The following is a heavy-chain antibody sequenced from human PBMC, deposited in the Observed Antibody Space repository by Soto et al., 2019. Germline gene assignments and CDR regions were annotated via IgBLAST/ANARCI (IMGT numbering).Heavy chain of an antibody. CDR3: ARGIDSSGYYYSPPLLDY. CDR1: GYTFTDYY. Sequence: ASVKVSCKASGYTFTDYYIHWVRQAPGQGLGWMGWINPNTGGTKYAQNFQGRVTMTSENSITTAHMELSSLRSDDTAVYYCARGIDSSGYYYSPPLLDYWGQGTLVTVSS. CDR2: INPNTGGT. J-gene: IGHJ4*02. V-gene: IGHV1-2*02. D-gene: IGHD3-22*01.